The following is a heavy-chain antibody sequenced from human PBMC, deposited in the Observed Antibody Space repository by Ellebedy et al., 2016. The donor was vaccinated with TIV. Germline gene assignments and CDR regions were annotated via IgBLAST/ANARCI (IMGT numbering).Heavy chain of an antibody. D-gene: IGHD1-26*01. CDR1: GFTFSDYF. CDR2: IDGAGGAS. Sequence: GESLKISCRASGFTFSDYFMSWSRQAPGKGLEWVSYIDGAGGASYYADSVRGRFTISRDNTKNSLTLEMNDLRVDDTAVYYCAKDRIGNYYFDLWGQGTLVSVSS. CDR3: AKDRIGNYYFDL. V-gene: IGHV3-11*04. J-gene: IGHJ5*02.